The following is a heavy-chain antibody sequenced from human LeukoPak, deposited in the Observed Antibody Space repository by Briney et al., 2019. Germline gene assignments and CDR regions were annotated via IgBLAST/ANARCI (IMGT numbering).Heavy chain of an antibody. Sequence: PSGTLSLTCTVSGGSISSYYWSWIRQPPGKGLEWIGYIYYSGSTNYNPSLKSRVTISVDTSKNQFSLKLSSVTAADTAVYYCAKRAHYYDSSGYYLDAFDIWGQGTMVTVSS. D-gene: IGHD3-22*01. CDR3: AKRAHYYDSSGYYLDAFDI. V-gene: IGHV4-59*01. J-gene: IGHJ3*02. CDR1: GGSISSYY. CDR2: IYYSGST.